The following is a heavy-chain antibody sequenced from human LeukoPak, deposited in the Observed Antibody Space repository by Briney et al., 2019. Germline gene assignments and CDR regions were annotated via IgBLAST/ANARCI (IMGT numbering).Heavy chain of an antibody. D-gene: IGHD3-10*01. Sequence: GGSLRLSCAASGFTFSSYAMSWVRQARGKGLEWVSAISGSGGSTYYADSVKGRFTISRDNSKNTLYLHMNSLRAEDTAVYYCARGGVRGVLLPVDYWGQGTLVTVSS. CDR2: ISGSGGST. CDR1: GFTFSSYA. CDR3: ARGGVRGVLLPVDY. J-gene: IGHJ4*02. V-gene: IGHV3-23*01.